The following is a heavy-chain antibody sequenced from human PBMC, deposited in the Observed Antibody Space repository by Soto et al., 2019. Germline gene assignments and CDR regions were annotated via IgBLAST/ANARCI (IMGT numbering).Heavy chain of an antibody. D-gene: IGHD2-8*01. CDR1: GGSISHYY. CDR2: AYYSGST. Sequence: SATLSLTCTVSGGSISHYYWSWIRQSPGKGLEWIGYAYYSGSTDYNPSLKSRVTMSVDTSKNQVSLKLNSVTTADTAVYYCARDRSTYGGGGTGEVKENWFDPWGPGTLVTV. J-gene: IGHJ5*02. V-gene: IGHV4-59*01. CDR3: ARDRSTYGGGGTGEVKENWFDP.